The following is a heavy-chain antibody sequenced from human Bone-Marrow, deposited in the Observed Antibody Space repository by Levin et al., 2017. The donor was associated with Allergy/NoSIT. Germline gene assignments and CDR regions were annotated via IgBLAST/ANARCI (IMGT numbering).Heavy chain of an antibody. CDR3: ARDLLIASRLRSNYFDY. CDR2: TYYRSKWYN. V-gene: IGHV6-1*01. J-gene: IGHJ4*02. Sequence: SQTLSLPCAISGDRVSSNSAAWNWIRQSPSRGLEWLGRTYYRSKWYNDYAVSVKSRIIINPDTSKNQFSLHLNSVTPEDTAVYYCARDLLIASRLRSNYFDYWGQGILVTVSS. CDR1: GDRVSSNSAA. D-gene: IGHD6-6*01.